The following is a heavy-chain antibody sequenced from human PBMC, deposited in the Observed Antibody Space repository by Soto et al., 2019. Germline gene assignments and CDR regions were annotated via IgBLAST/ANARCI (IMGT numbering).Heavy chain of an antibody. CDR2: IYYSGST. D-gene: IGHD1-1*01. J-gene: IGHJ4*02. Sequence: QVQLQESGPGLVKPSETLSLTCTVSGGSICSYYWSWIRQPPGKGLEWIGYIYYSGSTNYNPSLKSRVTISVDTSKNQFSLKMSSVTAADTAVYYCARLATRYYFDYWGQGTLVTVSS. CDR3: ARLATRYYFDY. V-gene: IGHV4-59*01. CDR1: GGSICSYY.